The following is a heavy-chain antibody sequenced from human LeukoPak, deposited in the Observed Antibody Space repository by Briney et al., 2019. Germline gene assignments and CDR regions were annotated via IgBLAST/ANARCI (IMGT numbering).Heavy chain of an antibody. Sequence: GASVKVSCKASGYTFTGYYMHWVRQAPGQGLEWMGLINPGGGNTNCAQNFQGRVTMTRDTSTSTVYMELSSLRSEDTAIYYCARIRDGYNDAYDIWGQGTVVTVPS. CDR1: GYTFTGYY. CDR2: INPGGGNT. V-gene: IGHV1-46*01. J-gene: IGHJ3*02. D-gene: IGHD5-24*01. CDR3: ARIRDGYNDAYDI.